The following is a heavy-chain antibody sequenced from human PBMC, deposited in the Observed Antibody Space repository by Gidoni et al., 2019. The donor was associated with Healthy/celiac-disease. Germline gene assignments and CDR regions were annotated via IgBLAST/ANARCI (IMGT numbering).Heavy chain of an antibody. CDR3: AREIPGGQWLVTGYFQH. Sequence: QVQLVESGGGVVQPGRSLRLSCAASGFTFSSYAMHWVRQAPGKGLEWVAVISYDGSNKYYADSVKGRFTISRDNSKNTLYLQMNSLRAEDTAVYYCAREIPGGQWLVTGYFQHWGQGTLVTVSS. J-gene: IGHJ1*01. D-gene: IGHD6-19*01. CDR2: ISYDGSNK. CDR1: GFTFSSYA. V-gene: IGHV3-30-3*01.